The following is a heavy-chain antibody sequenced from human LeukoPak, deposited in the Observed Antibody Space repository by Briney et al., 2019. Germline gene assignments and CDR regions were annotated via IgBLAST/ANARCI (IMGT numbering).Heavy chain of an antibody. V-gene: IGHV1-8*03. CDR1: GYTFTSYD. Sequence: ASVKVSCKASGYTFTSYDINWVRQATGQGLEWMGWMNPNSSNTGYAQKFQGRVTITRNTSISTAYMELSSLRSEDTAVYYCARPDYDYVWGSYRLMAFDIWGQGTMVTVSS. J-gene: IGHJ3*02. CDR2: MNPNSSNT. CDR3: ARPDYDYVWGSYRLMAFDI. D-gene: IGHD3-16*02.